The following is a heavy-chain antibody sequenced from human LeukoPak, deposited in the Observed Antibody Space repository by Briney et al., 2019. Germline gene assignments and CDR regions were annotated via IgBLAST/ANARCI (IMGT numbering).Heavy chain of an antibody. D-gene: IGHD2-15*01. V-gene: IGHV4-4*09. J-gene: IGHJ6*03. CDR1: GGCISDYY. CDR3: ARLYCGSGTCYRHFYYMDV. CDR2: IYTSGST. Sequence: SETLSLTCTVSGGCISDYYWGWIRQTPRKGLEWIGYIYTSGSTTYNPSVGGRVTISVDTSSNHYSLRLSSVTAADTALYFCARLYCGSGTCYRHFYYMDVWGTGTTVTVSS.